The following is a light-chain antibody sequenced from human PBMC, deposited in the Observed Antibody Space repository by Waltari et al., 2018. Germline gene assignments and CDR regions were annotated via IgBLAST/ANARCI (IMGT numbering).Light chain of an antibody. CDR2: DVS. CDR3: ASYTSANTVL. J-gene: IGLJ2*01. CDR1: RSDLGYYNF. V-gene: IGLV2-14*03. Sequence: QSGLTQPASVSGSPGQSITIPCTGTRSDLGYYNFFSWFQQHPGKAPKLVIFDVSRWPSGVSHRFSGSKSGNTASLTISGLQAEDEAAYYCASYTSANTVLFGGGTKVTVL.